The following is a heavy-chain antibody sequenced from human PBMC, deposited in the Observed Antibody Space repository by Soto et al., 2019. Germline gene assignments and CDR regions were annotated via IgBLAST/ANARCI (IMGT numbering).Heavy chain of an antibody. D-gene: IGHD3-22*01. J-gene: IGHJ4*02. CDR3: AKLQFKYDSSGYFDY. V-gene: IGHV3-30*18. Sequence: GGSLRLSCAASGFTFSSYGMHWVRQAPGKGLGWVAVISYDGSNKYYADSVKGRFTISRDNSKNTLYLQMNSLRAEDTAVYYCAKLQFKYDSSGYFDYWCQGTLDTVSS. CDR2: ISYDGSNK. CDR1: GFTFSSYG.